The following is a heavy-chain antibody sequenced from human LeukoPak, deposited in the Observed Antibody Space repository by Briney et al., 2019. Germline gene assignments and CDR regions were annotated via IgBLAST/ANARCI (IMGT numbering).Heavy chain of an antibody. CDR2: IYSGGST. J-gene: IGHJ6*04. D-gene: IGHD6-13*01. Sequence: GGSLRLSCAASGFTFSSYGMHWVRQAPGEGLEWVSVIYSGGSTYYADSVKGRFTISRDNSKNTLYLQMNSLRAEDTAVYYCARGKDSSSWYRGWGYYYYGMDVWGKGTTVTVSS. V-gene: IGHV3-53*01. CDR1: GFTFSSYG. CDR3: ARGKDSSSWYRGWGYYYYGMDV.